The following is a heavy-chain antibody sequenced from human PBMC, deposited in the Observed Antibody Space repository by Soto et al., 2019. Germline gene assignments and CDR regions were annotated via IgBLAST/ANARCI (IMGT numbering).Heavy chain of an antibody. Sequence: GESLKISCKGSGYSFTSYWIRWVRQMPGKGLEWMGIIYPGDSDTRYSPSFQGQVTISADKSISTAYLQWSSLKASDTAMYYCARLGGYSSSWYANWFDPWGQGTLVTVSS. D-gene: IGHD6-13*01. CDR2: IYPGDSDT. V-gene: IGHV5-51*01. J-gene: IGHJ5*02. CDR1: GYSFTSYW. CDR3: ARLGGYSSSWYANWFDP.